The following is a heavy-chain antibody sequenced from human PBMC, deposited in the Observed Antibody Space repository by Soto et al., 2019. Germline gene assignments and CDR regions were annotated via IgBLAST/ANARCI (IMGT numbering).Heavy chain of an antibody. CDR3: AKATATGGGAFDI. J-gene: IGHJ3*02. CDR2: ILVGGST. D-gene: IGHD2-8*02. Sequence: PGESLRLSCAASGFICSSYDMSWVRQAPGKGLEWVSTILVGGSTHYEDSVKGRFTISRDRSKKTLYLQMNSLTAGDTAMYCCAKATATGGGAFDICGQGTMVTVSS. V-gene: IGHV3-23*01. CDR1: GFICSSYD.